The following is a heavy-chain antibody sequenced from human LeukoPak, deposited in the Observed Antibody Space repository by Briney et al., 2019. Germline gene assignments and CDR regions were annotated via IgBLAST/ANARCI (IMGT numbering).Heavy chain of an antibody. CDR2: IYYSGST. J-gene: IGHJ4*02. Sequence: SETLSLTCTVSGGSISSYYWSWIRQPPGKGLEWIGYIYYSGSTNYNPSLKSRVTISVDKSKNQFSLKLSSVTAADTAVYYCARDRDGSYDYWGQGTLVTVSS. V-gene: IGHV4-59*12. CDR3: ARDRDGSYDY. D-gene: IGHD1-26*01. CDR1: GGSISSYY.